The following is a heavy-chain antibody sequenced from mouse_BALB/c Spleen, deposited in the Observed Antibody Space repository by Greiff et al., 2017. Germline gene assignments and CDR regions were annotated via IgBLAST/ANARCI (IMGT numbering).Heavy chain of an antibody. J-gene: IGHJ3*01. CDR1: GFSLTSYG. D-gene: IGHD1-1*01. Sequence: VQGVESGPGLVAPSQSLSITCTVSGFSLTSYGVHWVRQPPGKGLEWLGVIWAGGSTNYNSALMSRLSISKDNSKSQVFLKMNSLQTDDTAMYYCARRGYGSSSWFAYWGQGTLVTVSA. CDR3: ARRGYGSSSWFAY. CDR2: IWAGGST. V-gene: IGHV2-9*02.